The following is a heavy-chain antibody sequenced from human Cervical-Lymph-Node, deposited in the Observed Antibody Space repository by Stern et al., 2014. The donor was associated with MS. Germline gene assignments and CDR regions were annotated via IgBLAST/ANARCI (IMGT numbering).Heavy chain of an antibody. CDR1: GYTFTSYS. J-gene: IGHJ6*02. V-gene: IGHV1-46*01. CDR3: AREVAGHRLGMMDV. Sequence: QLVESGAEVKTPGASVKLSCQASGYTFTSYSMHWVRQAPGLGLEWMGIINPSGGSTNYAQKLQGRVTMTRDTSTSTVYMELNSLRSEDTAVYYCAREVAGHRLGMMDVWGQGTSVTVSS. D-gene: IGHD6-19*01. CDR2: INPSGGST.